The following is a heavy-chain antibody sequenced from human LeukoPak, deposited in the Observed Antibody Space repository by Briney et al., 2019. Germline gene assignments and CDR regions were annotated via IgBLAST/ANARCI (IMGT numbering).Heavy chain of an antibody. J-gene: IGHJ4*02. CDR1: GGTFSSYA. Sequence: SVKVSCKASGGTFSSYAISWVRQAPGQGLEWMGRIIPILGIANYAQKFQGRVTITADKSTSTAYMELSSLKSEDTAVYYCARLSETPAFYPGGRYLYLAYWGQGAQVTVSS. D-gene: IGHD2-8*02. V-gene: IGHV1-69*04. CDR3: ARLSETPAFYPGGRYLYLAY. CDR2: IIPILGIA.